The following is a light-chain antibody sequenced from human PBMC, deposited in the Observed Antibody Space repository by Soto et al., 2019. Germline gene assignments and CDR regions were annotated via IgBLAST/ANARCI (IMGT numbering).Light chain of an antibody. CDR3: QQYGSSPRIT. CDR1: QSVSSSH. J-gene: IGKJ5*01. CDR2: GAS. V-gene: IGKV3-20*01. Sequence: EIVLTQSPGTLSLSPGERATLSCRASQSVSSSHLAWYQQKPGQAPRLLIYGASSGATGTPDRFSGSGSGTHFTLTISRLEPEDFALYYCQQYGSSPRITFGQGTRLEIK.